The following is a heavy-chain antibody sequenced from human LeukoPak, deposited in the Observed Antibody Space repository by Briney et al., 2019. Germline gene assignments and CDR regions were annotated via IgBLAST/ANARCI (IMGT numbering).Heavy chain of an antibody. CDR1: GFTFSSYA. Sequence: PGGSLRLSCKASGFTFSSYAMSWGRQAPGEGVGWVSPICGSGASAFSADAVKGRFTVSSDNSRDVIYIDMDRLIAEDTALYYCARGPGGNDVLTPSRSYVFVPRGLGTLPTVS. J-gene: IGHJ5*02. V-gene: IGHV3-23*01. D-gene: IGHD3-9*01. CDR3: ARGPGGNDVLTPSRSYVFVP. CDR2: ICGSGASA.